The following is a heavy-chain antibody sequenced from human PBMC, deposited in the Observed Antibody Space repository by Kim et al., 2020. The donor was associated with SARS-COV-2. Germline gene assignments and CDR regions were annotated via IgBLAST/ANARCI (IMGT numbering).Heavy chain of an antibody. J-gene: IGHJ4*02. D-gene: IGHD3-9*01. CDR3: ARGIKDYDILTGYSSFDY. V-gene: IGHV1-3*01. Sequence: GRVTITRDTSASTAYMELSSLRSEDTAVYYCARGIKDYDILTGYSSFDYWGQGTLVTVSS.